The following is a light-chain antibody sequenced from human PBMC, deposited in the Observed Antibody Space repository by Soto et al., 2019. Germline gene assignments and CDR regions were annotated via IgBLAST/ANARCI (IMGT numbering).Light chain of an antibody. CDR1: LGISNY. V-gene: IGKV1-39*01. J-gene: IGKJ4*01. CDR3: QQSFSSPLT. CDR2: SAS. Sequence: DIQMTQSPSSLPASIGDRVTITCRARLGISNYLNWYQQKPGKAPDLLIFSASSLYSGVPSRFSGRGSGTHFTLTITSLQPEDFAIYYCQQSFSSPLTFGGGTKVDI.